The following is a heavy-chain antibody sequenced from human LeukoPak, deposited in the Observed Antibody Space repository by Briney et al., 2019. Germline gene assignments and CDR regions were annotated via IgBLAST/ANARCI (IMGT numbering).Heavy chain of an antibody. J-gene: IGHJ5*02. Sequence: ASVKVSCKASGYTFTGYYMHWVRQAPGQGLEWMGWINPNSGGTNYAQKFQGRVTMTRDTSISTAYMELSRLRSDDTAVYYCARDLSYGPLPDPWGQGTLVTVSS. CDR3: ARDLSYGPLPDP. CDR2: INPNSGGT. D-gene: IGHD3-16*01. V-gene: IGHV1-2*02. CDR1: GYTFTGYY.